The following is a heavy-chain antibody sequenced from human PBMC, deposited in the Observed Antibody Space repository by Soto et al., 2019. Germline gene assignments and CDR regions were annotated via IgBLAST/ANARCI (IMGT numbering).Heavy chain of an antibody. D-gene: IGHD6-19*01. CDR1: GFTFSRYA. CDR2: ISYDGGNK. J-gene: IGHJ6*02. V-gene: IGHV3-30-3*01. Sequence: GGSLRLSCAASGFTFSRYAMHWVRQAPGKGLEWVAVISYDGGNKYNADSVKGRFTISRDNSKNTLYLQMNSLRPEDTAVYYCARDDSTGWRYYYGMDVWGQGTTVTVSS. CDR3: ARDDSTGWRYYYGMDV.